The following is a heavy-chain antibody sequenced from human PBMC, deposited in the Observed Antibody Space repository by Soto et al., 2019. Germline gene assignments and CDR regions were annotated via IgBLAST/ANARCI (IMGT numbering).Heavy chain of an antibody. J-gene: IGHJ4*02. CDR1: GYTFTSYA. CDR3: ARGITLPTPLDY. D-gene: IGHD1-20*01. CDR2: INAGNGNT. V-gene: IGHV1-3*01. Sequence: ASLKVSCKSSGYTFTSYAIHWVRQAPGQRLEWMGWINAGNGNTKYSQKFQGRVTITRDTSASTAYMELSSLRSEDTAVYYCARGITLPTPLDYWGQGTLVTVSS.